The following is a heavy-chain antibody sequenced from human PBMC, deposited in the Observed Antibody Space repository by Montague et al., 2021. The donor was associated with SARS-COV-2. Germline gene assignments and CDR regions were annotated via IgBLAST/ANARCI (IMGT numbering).Heavy chain of an antibody. CDR3: ARDGCSGGSCYYNWFDP. D-gene: IGHD2-15*01. CDR2: IFHTGTP. J-gene: IGHJ5*02. Sequence: TLSLTCSLSGGSISSGGFSWSWIRQPPGKGLEWIGHIFHTGTPHYGPSLKSRVTISIDRSKNQFSLKLNSVTAADTAVYYCARDGCSGGSCYYNWFDPWGQGTLVTVSS. V-gene: IGHV4-30-2*01. CDR1: GGSISSGGFS.